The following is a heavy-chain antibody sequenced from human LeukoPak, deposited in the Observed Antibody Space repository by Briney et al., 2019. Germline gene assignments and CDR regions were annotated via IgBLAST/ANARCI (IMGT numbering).Heavy chain of an antibody. D-gene: IGHD6-19*01. CDR2: MNPNSGGS. CDR1: GYTFTGYY. J-gene: IGHJ4*02. V-gene: IGHV1-2*02. Sequence: GASVKVSSKTSGYTFTGYYMHWVRQAPGQGLEWMGWMNPNSGGSNSAQKFQGRVTMTRDTSIGTAYMELSSLRSDDTAVYYCATRVVAGIPYYFDHWGQGTLVTVSS. CDR3: ATRVVAGIPYYFDH.